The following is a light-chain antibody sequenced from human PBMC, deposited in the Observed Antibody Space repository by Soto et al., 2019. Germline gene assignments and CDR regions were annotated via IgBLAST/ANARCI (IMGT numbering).Light chain of an antibody. V-gene: IGKV3-20*01. CDR3: QQYESSPT. CDR2: GAS. CDR1: QSLSIH. Sequence: EIVMTQSAANLCVSPGEGGKLXCRASQSLSIHLAWYQQISGQAQRRLIYGASIRDTGITEMFSGSGYGKDFNITISRLEPEDLAVYVCQQYESSPTFGQGTKVDIK. J-gene: IGKJ1*01.